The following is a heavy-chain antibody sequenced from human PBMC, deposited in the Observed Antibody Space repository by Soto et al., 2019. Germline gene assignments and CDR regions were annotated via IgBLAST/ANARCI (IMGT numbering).Heavy chain of an antibody. CDR1: GYTFTGYY. D-gene: IGHD3-3*01. V-gene: IGHV1-2*02. Sequence: ASVKVSCKASGYTFTGYYMHWVRRAPGQGLEWMGWINPNSGGTNYAQKFQGRVTMTRDTSISTAYMELSRLRSDDTAVYYCARESFDFWSGYYYYYYGMDVWGQGTTVTVSS. J-gene: IGHJ6*02. CDR2: INPNSGGT. CDR3: ARESFDFWSGYYYYYYGMDV.